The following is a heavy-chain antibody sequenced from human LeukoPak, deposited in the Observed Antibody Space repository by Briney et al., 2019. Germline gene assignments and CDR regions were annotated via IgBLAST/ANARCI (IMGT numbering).Heavy chain of an antibody. J-gene: IGHJ4*02. Sequence: GGSLRLSCAASGFTFSSYGMHWVRQAPGKGLEWVAFIRYDGSNKYYADSVKGRFTISRDNSKNTLYLQMNSLRAEDTAVYYCAKDYKIWSGYLRGPFDYWGQGTLVTVSS. CDR2: IRYDGSNK. CDR3: AKDYKIWSGYLRGPFDY. CDR1: GFTFSSYG. V-gene: IGHV3-30*02. D-gene: IGHD3-3*01.